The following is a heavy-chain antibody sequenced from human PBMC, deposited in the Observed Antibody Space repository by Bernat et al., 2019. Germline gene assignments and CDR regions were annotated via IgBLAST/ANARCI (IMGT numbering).Heavy chain of an antibody. CDR3: ARRGYNWNGRLRMTFDP. V-gene: IGHV4-34*01. D-gene: IGHD1-1*01. CDR1: GGSFSGYY. CDR2: IYYSGST. Sequence: QVQLQQWGAGLLKPSETLSLTCAVYGGSFSGYYWSWIRQPPGKGLEWIGSIYYSGSTYYNPSLKSRVTISVDTSKNQFSLKLSSVTAADTAVYDGARRGYNWNGRLRMTFDPWGQGTLVTVSS. J-gene: IGHJ5*02.